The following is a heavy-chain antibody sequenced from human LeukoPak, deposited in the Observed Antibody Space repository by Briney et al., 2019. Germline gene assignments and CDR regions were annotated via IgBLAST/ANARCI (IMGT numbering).Heavy chain of an antibody. CDR1: EFIVSINY. Sequence: PGGSLRLSCAASEFIVSINYTTWVRQAPGKGLEWVSLIYSRGDTKYADSVKGRFTISRDNAKNSLYLQMNSLRAEDTALYYCAKGVRITMVRGAFDIWGQGTMVTVSS. CDR3: AKGVRITMVRGAFDI. J-gene: IGHJ3*02. CDR2: IYSRGDT. D-gene: IGHD3-10*01. V-gene: IGHV3-53*05.